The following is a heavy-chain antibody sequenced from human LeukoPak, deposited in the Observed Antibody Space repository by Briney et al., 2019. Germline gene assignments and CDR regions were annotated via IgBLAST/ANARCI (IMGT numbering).Heavy chain of an antibody. V-gene: IGHV4-34*01. D-gene: IGHD3-22*01. CDR2: INHSGST. CDR3: AGLYYLLRYFDL. J-gene: IGHJ2*01. Sequence: SETLSLTCAVYGGSFGGYYWSWIRQPPGKGLEWIGEINHSGSTNYNPSLKSRVTISVDTSKNQFSLKLSSVTAADTAVYYCAGLYYLLRYFDLWGRGTLVTVSS. CDR1: GGSFGGYY.